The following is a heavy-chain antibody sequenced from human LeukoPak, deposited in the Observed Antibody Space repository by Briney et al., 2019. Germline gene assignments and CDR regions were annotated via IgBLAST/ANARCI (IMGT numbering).Heavy chain of an antibody. CDR3: ARVPSVAAAESFDY. D-gene: IGHD6-13*01. Sequence: SETLPLTCTVSGGSISSYYWSWIRQHPGKGLEWIGYIYYSGSTYYNPSLKSRVTISVDTSKNQFSLKLSSVTAADTAVYYCARVPSVAAAESFDYWGQGTLVTVSS. CDR1: GGSISSYY. J-gene: IGHJ4*02. CDR2: IYYSGST. V-gene: IGHV4-59*06.